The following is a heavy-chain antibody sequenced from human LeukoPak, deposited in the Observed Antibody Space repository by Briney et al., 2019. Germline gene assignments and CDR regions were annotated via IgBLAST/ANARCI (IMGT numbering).Heavy chain of an antibody. CDR2: ISWNSGSI. D-gene: IGHD1-26*01. V-gene: IGHV3-9*01. CDR3: AKDKSGSYGNYFDY. J-gene: IGHJ4*02. Sequence: TGGSLRLSCAASGFTFSSYAMHWVRQAPGKGLEWVSGISWNSGSIGYADSVKGRFTISRDNAKNSLYLQMNSLRAEDTALYYCAKDKSGSYGNYFDYWGQGTLVTVSS. CDR1: GFTFSSYA.